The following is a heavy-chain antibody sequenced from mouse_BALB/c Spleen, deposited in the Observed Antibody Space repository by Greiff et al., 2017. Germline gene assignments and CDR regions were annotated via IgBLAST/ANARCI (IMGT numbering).Heavy chain of an antibody. J-gene: IGHJ4*01. CDR2: ISTYYGDA. V-gene: IGHV1S137*01. D-gene: IGHD1-3*01. CDR1: GYTFPDYA. Sequence: VQLVESGAELVRPGVSVKISCKGSGYTFPDYAMFWVKQSHAKSLERIGVISTYYGDASYIQKFKGKATMTVDKSSSTAYMELARLTSEDSAIYYCARFSGNYYAMDYWGQGTSVTVSS. CDR3: ARFSGNYYAMDY.